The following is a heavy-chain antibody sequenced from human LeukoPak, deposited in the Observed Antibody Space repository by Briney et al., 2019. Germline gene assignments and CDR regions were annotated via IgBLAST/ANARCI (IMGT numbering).Heavy chain of an antibody. CDR2: ISGSGGST. D-gene: IGHD3-22*01. J-gene: IGHJ6*03. CDR1: GFTFSSYA. V-gene: IGHV3-23*01. Sequence: GGSLRLSCAASGFTFSSYAMSWVRQAPGKGLEWVSAISGSGGSTYYADSVKGRFTISRDNAKNSLYLQMNSLRAEDTAVYYCARERCWGYYYDSSGSKTPCYYYMDVWGKGTTVTVSS. CDR3: ARERCWGYYYDSSGSKTPCYYYMDV.